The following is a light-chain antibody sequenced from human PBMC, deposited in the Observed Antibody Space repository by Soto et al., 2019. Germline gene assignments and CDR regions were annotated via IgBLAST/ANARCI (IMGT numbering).Light chain of an antibody. CDR2: GAS. CDR1: QSEDIS. Sequence: EIVLTQSPATLSVSPGERVTLSCRASQSEDISLAWYQQKPGQAPRLLIYGASTRAIDMPGRFSGRGSGTEFTLTISSLQSEDFAVYYCQQYRNWPRTFXQGTKV. CDR3: QQYRNWPRT. J-gene: IGKJ1*01. V-gene: IGKV3-15*01.